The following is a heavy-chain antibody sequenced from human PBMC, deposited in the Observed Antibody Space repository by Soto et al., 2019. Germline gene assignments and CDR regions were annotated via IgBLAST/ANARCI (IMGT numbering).Heavy chain of an antibody. J-gene: IGHJ3*02. Sequence: GGSLRLSCAASGFTVSSNYMSWVRQAPGKGLEWVSVIYSGGSTYYADSVKGRFTISRHNSKNTLYLQMNSLRAEDTAGYYCAREAFWARLHLGELSKALDAFDIWGQGTMVTVSS. CDR1: GFTVSSNY. CDR3: AREAFWARLHLGELSKALDAFDI. D-gene: IGHD3-16*02. CDR2: IYSGGST. V-gene: IGHV3-53*04.